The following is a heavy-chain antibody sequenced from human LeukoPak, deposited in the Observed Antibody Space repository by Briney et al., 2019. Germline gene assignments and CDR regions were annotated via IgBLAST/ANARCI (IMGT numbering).Heavy chain of an antibody. CDR1: GGSISSGGYY. CDR2: IYHSGST. CDR3: ARRKRGYSGYDPIDY. V-gene: IGHV4-30-2*01. D-gene: IGHD5-12*01. Sequence: PSETLSLTCTVSGGSISSGGYYWSWIRQPPGKGLEWIGYIYHSGSTYYNPSLKSRVTISVDTSKNQFSLKLSSVTAADTAVYYCARRKRGYSGYDPIDYWGQGTLVTVSS. J-gene: IGHJ4*02.